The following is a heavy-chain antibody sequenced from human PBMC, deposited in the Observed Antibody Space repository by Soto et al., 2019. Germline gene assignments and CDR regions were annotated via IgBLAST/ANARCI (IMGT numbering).Heavy chain of an antibody. CDR3: AHRVLRTVFGLVTTTAIYFDF. J-gene: IGHJ4*02. CDR2: IYWDDDK. V-gene: IGHV2-5*02. Sequence: QITLKESGPTVVKPTETLTLTCTFSGFSLTTSGVGVGWVRQSPGKAPEWLALIYWDDDKHYSTSLKSRLTITKDTSKNQVVLTMANVDPADTATYYCAHRVLRTVFGLVTTTAIYFDFWGQGTPVVVSS. D-gene: IGHD3-3*01. CDR1: GFSLTTSGVG.